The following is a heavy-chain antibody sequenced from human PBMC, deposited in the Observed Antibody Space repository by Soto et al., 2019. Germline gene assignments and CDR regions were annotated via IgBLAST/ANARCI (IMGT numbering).Heavy chain of an antibody. CDR1: RYTFTSYD. D-gene: IGHD4-17*01. CDR3: ARMTTAGYYYYYYGMDV. J-gene: IGHJ6*02. Sequence: ASVKVSCKASRYTFTSYDINWVRQATGQGLEWMGWMNPNSGNTGYAQKFQGRVTMTRNTSISTAYMELSSLRSEDTAVYYCARMTTAGYYYYYYGMDVWGQGTTVTVSS. CDR2: MNPNSGNT. V-gene: IGHV1-8*01.